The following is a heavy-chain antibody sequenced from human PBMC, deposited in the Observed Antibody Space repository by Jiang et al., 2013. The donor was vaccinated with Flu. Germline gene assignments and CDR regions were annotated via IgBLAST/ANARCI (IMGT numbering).Heavy chain of an antibody. V-gene: IGHV4-31*02. Sequence: TVSGGSISSGGYYWSWIRQHPGKGLEWIGEIYHSGSTNYNPSLKSRVTISVDKSKNQFSLKLSSVTAADTAVYYCATDPWGAFDIWGQGTMVTVSS. CDR1: GGSISSGGYY. J-gene: IGHJ3*02. CDR2: IYHSGST. CDR3: ATDPWGAFDI. D-gene: IGHD3-16*01.